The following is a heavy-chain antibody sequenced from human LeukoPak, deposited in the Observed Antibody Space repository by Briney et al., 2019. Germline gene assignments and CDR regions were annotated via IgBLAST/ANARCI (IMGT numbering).Heavy chain of an antibody. D-gene: IGHD2-15*01. CDR2: IIPIFGTA. J-gene: IGHJ6*03. CDR1: GGTFISYA. V-gene: IGHV1-69*06. CDR3: ARGGSSHYYYYMDV. Sequence: GASVKVSCKASGGTFISYAISWVRQAPGQGLEWMGGIIPIFGTANYAQKFQGRVTITADKSTSTAYMELSSLRSEDTAVYYCARGGSSHYYYYMDVWGKGTTVTVSS.